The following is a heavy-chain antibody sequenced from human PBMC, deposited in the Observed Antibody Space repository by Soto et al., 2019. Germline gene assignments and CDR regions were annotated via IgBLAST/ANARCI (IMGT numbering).Heavy chain of an antibody. CDR1: GFTFSGYS. V-gene: IGHV3-48*02. D-gene: IGHD3-9*01. CDR2: ISSGSKTI. CDR3: AREDILGVRSFDY. Sequence: GSLRLSCAASGFTFSGYSVNWVRQAPGKGLEWVSYISSGSKTIYYAESVKGRFTVSRDNARNSQYLQMNSLRDEDTAVYYCAREDILGVRSFDYWGQGTLVTVSS. J-gene: IGHJ4*02.